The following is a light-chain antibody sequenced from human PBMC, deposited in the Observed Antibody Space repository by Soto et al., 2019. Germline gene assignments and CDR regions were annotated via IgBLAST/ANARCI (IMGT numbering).Light chain of an antibody. CDR2: DNT. CDR3: QSYDSGLSGHWV. CDR1: SSNLGAGYD. V-gene: IGLV1-40*01. Sequence: QAVVTQPPSMSGAPGQRVTMSCTGSSSNLGAGYDVHWYQRLPGAAPKLLIYDNTHRPSGVPNRFSGSKSGTSASLAITGLQAEDEADYYCQSYDSGLSGHWVFGGGTKLNVL. J-gene: IGLJ3*02.